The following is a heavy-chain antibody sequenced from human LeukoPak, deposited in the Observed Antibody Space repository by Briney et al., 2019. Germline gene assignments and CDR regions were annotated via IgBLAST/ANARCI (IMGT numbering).Heavy chain of an antibody. CDR1: GGSISSYY. V-gene: IGHV4-59*08. CDR2: IYYSGST. CDR3: ARYPDIVVVVAATGAFDI. D-gene: IGHD2-15*01. J-gene: IGHJ3*02. Sequence: PSETLSLTCTVSGGSISSYYWSWIRQPPGKGLEWIGYIYYSGSTNYNPSLKSRVTISVDTSKNQFSLKLSSVTAADTAVYYCARYPDIVVVVAATGAFDIWGQGTMVTVSS.